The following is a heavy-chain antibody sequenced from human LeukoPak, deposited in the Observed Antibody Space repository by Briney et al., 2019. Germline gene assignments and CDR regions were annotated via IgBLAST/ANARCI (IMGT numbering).Heavy chain of an antibody. Sequence: PGRSLRLSRAASGFTFSNYGMHWVRQAPGKGLEWVAVISNDGTNKYYADSVKGRFTFSRDNSKTTLYLQMNSLRTEDTAVYYCAKESTWTGTDTNYFDYWGQGTLVTVSS. CDR3: AKESTWTGTDTNYFDY. D-gene: IGHD3/OR15-3a*01. CDR1: GFTFSNYG. V-gene: IGHV3-30*18. J-gene: IGHJ4*02. CDR2: ISNDGTNK.